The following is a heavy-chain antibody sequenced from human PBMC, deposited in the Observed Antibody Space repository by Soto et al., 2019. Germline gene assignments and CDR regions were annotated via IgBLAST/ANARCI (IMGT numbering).Heavy chain of an antibody. CDR2: IYPGDSDT. V-gene: IGHV5-51*01. J-gene: IGHJ5*02. Sequence: ESLKISCKASGYSFSSYWIGWVRQMPGKGLEWMGIIYPGDSDTRYSPSFQGQVTISADKSISTTYLQWSSLKASDTAMYYCARRGQYCSTSSCRFDPWGQGTLVTVSS. CDR1: GYSFSSYW. D-gene: IGHD2-2*01. CDR3: ARRGQYCSTSSCRFDP.